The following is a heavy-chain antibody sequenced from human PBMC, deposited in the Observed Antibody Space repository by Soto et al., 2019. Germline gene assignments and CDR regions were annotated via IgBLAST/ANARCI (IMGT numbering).Heavy chain of an antibody. V-gene: IGHV4-59*01. D-gene: IGHD3-16*01. CDR3: ARSGHIFAGVV. CDR1: GASMSDYY. Sequence: KPSETLSLTCTVSGASMSDYYGSWIRQSPGKGLEHIGYVHYSGSANYNPSLKSRVTISMDTSKNQVSLKLSSVTAADTAIYYCARSGHIFAGVVWGQGILVTVSS. J-gene: IGHJ4*02. CDR2: VHYSGSA.